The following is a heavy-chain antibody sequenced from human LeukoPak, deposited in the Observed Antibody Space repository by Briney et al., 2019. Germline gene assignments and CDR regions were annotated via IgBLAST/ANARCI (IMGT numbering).Heavy chain of an antibody. V-gene: IGHV3-30*18. CDR1: GFTFRSYG. J-gene: IGHJ3*02. CDR2: ISYDGSNK. CDR3: AKGITDAFDI. D-gene: IGHD1-14*01. Sequence: GGSLRLSCAASGFTFRSYGMHWVRQAPGKGLEWVAVISYDGSNKYYADSVKGRFTISRDNSKNTLYLQMNSLRAEDTAVYYCAKGITDAFDIWGQGTMVTVSS.